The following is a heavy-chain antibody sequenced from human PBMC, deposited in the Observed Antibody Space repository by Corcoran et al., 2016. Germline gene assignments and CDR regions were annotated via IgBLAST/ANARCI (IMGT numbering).Heavy chain of an antibody. CDR1: GFTFSSYG. CDR3: AKDSRYNYDDVWGSYLPGDDP. J-gene: IGHJ5*02. CDR2: ISYDGSNK. V-gene: IGHV3-30*18. Sequence: QVQLVESGGGVVQPGRSLRLSCAASGFTFSSYGMHWVRQAPGKGLEWVAVISYDGSNKYYADSVKGRFTISRDNSKNTLYLQMNSLRAEDTAVYYCAKDSRYNYDDVWGSYLPGDDPWGQGTLVTVSS. D-gene: IGHD3-16*02.